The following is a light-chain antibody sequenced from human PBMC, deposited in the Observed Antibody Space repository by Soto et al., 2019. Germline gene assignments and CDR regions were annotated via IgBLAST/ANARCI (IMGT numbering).Light chain of an antibody. CDR1: SGHSSYA. Sequence: QSVLTQSPSASASLGASVKLTCTLSSGHSSYAIAWHQQQPEKGPRYLMKLDSDGSHTKGDAIPDRFSSSSSGAERYLTISSLQSEDEADYYCQTWGTGIHVVFGGGTKLTVL. CDR2: LDSDGSH. V-gene: IGLV4-69*01. CDR3: QTWGTGIHVV. J-gene: IGLJ2*01.